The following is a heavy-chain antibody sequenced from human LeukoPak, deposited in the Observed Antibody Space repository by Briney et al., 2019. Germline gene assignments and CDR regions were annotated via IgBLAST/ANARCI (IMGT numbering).Heavy chain of an antibody. D-gene: IGHD3-22*01. V-gene: IGHV1-2*02. Sequence: ASVKVSCKASGYTFTGYYMHWVRQAPGQGLERMGWINPNSGGTNYAQKFQGRVTMTRDTSISTAYMELSRPTSDDTAVYYCVKGWDSSGYYAFDIWGEGTMVTVSS. CDR3: VKGWDSSGYYAFDI. J-gene: IGHJ3*02. CDR1: GYTFTGYY. CDR2: INPNSGGT.